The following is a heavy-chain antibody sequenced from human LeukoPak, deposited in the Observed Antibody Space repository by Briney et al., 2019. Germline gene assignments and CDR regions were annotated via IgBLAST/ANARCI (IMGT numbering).Heavy chain of an antibody. CDR3: ARDRDYYGSGSYLGY. V-gene: IGHV3-11*04. D-gene: IGHD3-10*01. CDR2: ISSSGSTI. CDR1: GFTFSDYY. Sequence: PGGSLRLSCAASGFTFSDYYMSWIRQAPGKGLEWVSYISSSGSTIYYADSVKGRFTISRDNAKNSLYLQMNSLRAEDTAVYYFARDRDYYGSGSYLGYWGQGTLVTVSS. J-gene: IGHJ4*02.